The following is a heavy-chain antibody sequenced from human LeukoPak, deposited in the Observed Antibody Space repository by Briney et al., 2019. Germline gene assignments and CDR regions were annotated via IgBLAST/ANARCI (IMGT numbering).Heavy chain of an antibody. CDR1: GYNFTSYW. CDR2: IDPSDSYT. V-gene: IGHV5-10-1*01. J-gene: IGHJ4*02. CDR3: AVHSGSYPPEGFDY. D-gene: IGHD1-26*01. Sequence: GESLKISCKASGYNFTSYWISWVRQMPGKGLEWMGRIDPSDSYTNYSPSFQGHVTISADKSISTAYLQWSSLKASDTAMYYCAVHSGSYPPEGFDYWGQGTLVTVSS.